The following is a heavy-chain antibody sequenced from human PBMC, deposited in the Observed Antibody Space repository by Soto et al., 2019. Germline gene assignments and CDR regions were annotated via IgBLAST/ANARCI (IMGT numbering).Heavy chain of an antibody. V-gene: IGHV1-69*06. CDR1: GGTFSSYA. CDR2: IIPIFGTA. J-gene: IGHJ4*02. CDR3: ARGRNIVVVPADYYFDY. Sequence: SVKVSCKASGGTFSSYAISWVRQAPGQGLEWMGGIIPIFGTANYAQKFQGRVTITADKSTSTAYMELSSLRSEDTAVYYCARGRNIVVVPADYYFDYWGQGTLVTVSS. D-gene: IGHD2-2*01.